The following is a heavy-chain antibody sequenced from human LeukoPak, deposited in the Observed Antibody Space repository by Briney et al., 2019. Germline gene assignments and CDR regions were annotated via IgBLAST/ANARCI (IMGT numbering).Heavy chain of an antibody. CDR3: AREDYDYVWGSYPSGGFDP. Sequence: GGSLRLSCAASGFTFDDYGMSWVRQAPGKGLGWVSGINWNGGSTGYADSVKGRFTISRDNAKNSLYLQMNSLRAEDTALYYCAREDYDYVWGSYPSGGFDPWGQGTLVTVSS. CDR2: INWNGGST. D-gene: IGHD3-16*02. V-gene: IGHV3-20*04. CDR1: GFTFDDYG. J-gene: IGHJ5*02.